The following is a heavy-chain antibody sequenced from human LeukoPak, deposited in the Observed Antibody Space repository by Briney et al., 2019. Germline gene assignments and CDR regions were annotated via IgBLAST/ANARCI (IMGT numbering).Heavy chain of an antibody. CDR3: ARGPARLDP. V-gene: IGHV4-59*01. J-gene: IGHJ5*02. Sequence: PSETLSLTCTVSGGSISGYYWNWIRQPPGKGLEWIGYIYYTVGTNYNPSLKSRVTISVDTSKNQFSLKLTSVTAADTAVYYCARGPARLDPWGQGTLVTVSS. CDR2: IYYTVGT. CDR1: GGSISGYY.